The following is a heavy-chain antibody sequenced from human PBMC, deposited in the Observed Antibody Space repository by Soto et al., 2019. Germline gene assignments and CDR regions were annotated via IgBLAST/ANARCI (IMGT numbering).Heavy chain of an antibody. CDR3: VRQGGGDF. CDR1: GYSFRTYW. D-gene: IGHD2-21*02. CDR2: IYPYDSET. J-gene: IGHJ4*02. Sequence: ESLQVSYEASGYSFRTYWSAWVRQMPGKGLELMGIIYPYDSETRDSPSFQGQVTISADKSVSTAYLHWRSLEASDSGMYYCVRQGGGDFWGQGTLVTVPS. V-gene: IGHV5-51*01.